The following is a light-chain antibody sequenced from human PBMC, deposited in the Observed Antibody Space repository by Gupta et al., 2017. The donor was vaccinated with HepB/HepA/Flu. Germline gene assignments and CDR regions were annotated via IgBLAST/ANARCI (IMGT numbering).Light chain of an antibody. V-gene: IGLV2-14*01. J-gene: IGLJ1*01. CDR2: DVS. CDR3: SSYRSSSTPVGV. CDR1: SSDVGGYNY. Sequence: QSALTQPASVSGSPGQSLTISCTGTSSDVGGYNYVSWYQQHPGKAPKFMIYDVSNRPSGVSNRFSGSKSGNTASLTISGLQAEDEADYYCSSYRSSSTPVGVFGTGTKVTGL.